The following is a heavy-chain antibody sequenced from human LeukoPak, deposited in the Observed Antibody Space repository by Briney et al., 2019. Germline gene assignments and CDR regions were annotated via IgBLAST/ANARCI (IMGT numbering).Heavy chain of an antibody. Sequence: PGGSLRLSCAASGFTFSSYEMNWVRQAPGKGLEWVSYISSSGSTIYYADSVKGRFTISRDNAKNSLYLQMNSLRAEDTAVYYCARDSVVAAANRFDYWGQGTLVTVSS. V-gene: IGHV3-48*03. CDR2: ISSSGSTI. CDR3: ARDSVVAAANRFDY. J-gene: IGHJ4*02. D-gene: IGHD6-13*01. CDR1: GFTFSSYE.